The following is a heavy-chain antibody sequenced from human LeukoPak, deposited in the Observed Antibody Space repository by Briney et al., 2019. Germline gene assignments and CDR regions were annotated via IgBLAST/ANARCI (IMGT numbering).Heavy chain of an antibody. V-gene: IGHV3-21*01. CDR1: RFSFSTYS. J-gene: IGHJ2*01. Sequence: PAGSLRLSCAASRFSFSTYSMNWDRQAPGKGLEWVSSTRSRRGYIYYADSGKGPFTIARDNAKNSLYLQMDSLGAEDTAVYYCATDLYYAGSGGDLWGRGTLVTVSS. CDR2: TRSRRGYI. D-gene: IGHD2-15*01. CDR3: ATDLYYAGSGGDL.